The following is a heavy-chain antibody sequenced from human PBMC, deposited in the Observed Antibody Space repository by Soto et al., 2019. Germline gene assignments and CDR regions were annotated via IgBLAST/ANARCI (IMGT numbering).Heavy chain of an antibody. CDR1: GFTFSSYG. Sequence: QVQLVESGGGVVQPGRSLRLSCAASGFTFSSYGMHWVRKAPGKGLEWVAVISYDGSNNYYADSVKGRFTISRDNSKSTLYLQMNSLRAEDTAVYYCAKSRFGEGEFDYWGQGTLVTVSS. D-gene: IGHD3-10*01. J-gene: IGHJ4*02. CDR2: ISYDGSNN. V-gene: IGHV3-30*18. CDR3: AKSRFGEGEFDY.